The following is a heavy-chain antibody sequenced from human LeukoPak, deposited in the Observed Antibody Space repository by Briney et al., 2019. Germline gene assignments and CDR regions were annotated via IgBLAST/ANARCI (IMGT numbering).Heavy chain of an antibody. CDR3: AVGATTSDAFDI. D-gene: IGHD1-26*01. J-gene: IGHJ3*02. V-gene: IGHV1-24*01. Sequence: ASVKVSCKVSGYTLTELSMHWVRQAPGKGLEWMGGFDPEDGETIYAQKFQGRVTMTEDTSTDTAYMELSSLRSEDTAVYYCAVGATTSDAFDIWGQGTMVTVSS. CDR2: FDPEDGET. CDR1: GYTLTELS.